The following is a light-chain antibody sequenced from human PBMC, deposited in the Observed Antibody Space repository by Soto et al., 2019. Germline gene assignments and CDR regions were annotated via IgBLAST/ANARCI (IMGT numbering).Light chain of an antibody. V-gene: IGKV3-15*01. J-gene: IGKJ2*01. CDR3: QQYNNWPYT. CDR1: QSVSSN. Sequence: EIVMTQSPATLSVSPGERATLSCRASQSVSSNLAWYQQKPDQAPRLLIYGASTRATGIPARFSGSGSGTEFTLTISSLQSKDFAVYYCQQYNNWPYTFGQGTKLEIK. CDR2: GAS.